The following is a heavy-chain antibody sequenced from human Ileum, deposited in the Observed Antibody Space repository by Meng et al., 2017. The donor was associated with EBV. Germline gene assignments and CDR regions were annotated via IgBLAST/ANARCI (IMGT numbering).Heavy chain of an antibody. CDR3: ARDHGSSNWFYY. D-gene: IGHD1-1*01. CDR1: GASVSGRNYY. J-gene: IGHJ4*02. V-gene: IGHV4-39*07. Sequence: HLQFKRSGQGRVKPSAPSSSTCPVAGASVSGRNYYWGWIRQAPGKGLEWIGTAYYTGSTSYNPSLKSRVTISVDTSKSQLSLKVDSVTAADTAIYFCARDHGSSNWFYYWGQGTLVTVSS. CDR2: AYYTGST.